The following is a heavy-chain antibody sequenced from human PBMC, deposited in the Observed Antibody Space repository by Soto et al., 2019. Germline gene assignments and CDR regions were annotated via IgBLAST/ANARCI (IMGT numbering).Heavy chain of an antibody. Sequence: PSETLSLTCAVYGGSFSGYYWSWIRQPPGKGLEWIGEINHSGSTNYNPSLKSRVTISVDTSKNQFSLKLSSVTAADTAVYYCARGGGITIFGVVIGPWGQGTLVTVSS. D-gene: IGHD3-3*01. CDR3: ARGGGITIFGVVIGP. CDR2: INHSGST. V-gene: IGHV4-34*01. CDR1: GGSFSGYY. J-gene: IGHJ4*02.